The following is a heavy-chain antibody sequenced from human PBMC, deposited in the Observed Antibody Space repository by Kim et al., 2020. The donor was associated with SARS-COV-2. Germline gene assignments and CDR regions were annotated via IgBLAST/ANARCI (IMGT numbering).Heavy chain of an antibody. CDR1: GGSISSSSYY. J-gene: IGHJ4*02. D-gene: IGHD2-2*01. CDR2: IYYSGST. V-gene: IGHV4-39*02. Sequence: SETLSLTCTVSGGSISSSSYYWGWIRQPPGKGLEWIGSIYYSGSTYYNPSLKSRVTISVDTSKNQFSLKLSSVTAADTAVYYCARENTVVPAAVRNPEFDYWGQGTLVTVSS. CDR3: ARENTVVPAAVRNPEFDY.